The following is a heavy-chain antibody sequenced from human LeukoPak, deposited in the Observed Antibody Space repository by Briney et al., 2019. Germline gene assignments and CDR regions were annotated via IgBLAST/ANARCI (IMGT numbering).Heavy chain of an antibody. CDR2: INHSGST. V-gene: IGHV4-34*01. CDR1: GGSFSGYY. D-gene: IGHD6-19*01. CDR3: ARHEGWGSGWSFDY. Sequence: PSETLSLTCAVYGGSFSGYYWSWIRQPPGKGLEWIGEINHSGSTNYNPSLKSRVTISVDTSKNQFSLKLSSVTAADTAVYYCARHEGWGSGWSFDYWGQGTLVTVSS. J-gene: IGHJ4*02.